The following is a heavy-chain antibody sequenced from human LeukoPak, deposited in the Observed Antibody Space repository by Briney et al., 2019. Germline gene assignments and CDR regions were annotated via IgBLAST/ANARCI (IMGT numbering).Heavy chain of an antibody. CDR2: IYYSGST. CDR1: GGSISGSSYY. V-gene: IGHV4-39*01. CDR3: ASLESIAAAGNY. D-gene: IGHD6-13*01. J-gene: IGHJ4*02. Sequence: SETLSLTCTVSGGSISGSSYYWGWIRQPPGKGLEWIGSIYYSGSTYYNPSLKSRVTISVDTSKNQFSLKLSSVTAADTAVYYCASLESIAAAGNYWGQGTLVTVSS.